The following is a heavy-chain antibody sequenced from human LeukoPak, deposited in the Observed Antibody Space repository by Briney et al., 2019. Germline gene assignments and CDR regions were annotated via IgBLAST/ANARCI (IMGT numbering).Heavy chain of an antibody. D-gene: IGHD4-17*01. V-gene: IGHV4-59*01. CDR3: ARVRGFGDYGGWFDP. CDR1: GGSFSGYY. CDR2: ISHSGST. J-gene: IGHJ5*02. Sequence: PSETLSLTCAVYGGSFSGYYWSWIRQPPGKGLEWIGYISHSGSTNYNPSLQSRVTISVDTSKIQFSLKVSSVTAADTAVYYCARVRGFGDYGGWFDPWGQGTLVTVSS.